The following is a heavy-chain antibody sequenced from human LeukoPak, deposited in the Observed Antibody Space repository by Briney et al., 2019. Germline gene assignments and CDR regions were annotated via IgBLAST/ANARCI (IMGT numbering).Heavy chain of an antibody. CDR3: AKINYDFWSGYYSPYYYYGMDV. Sequence: GRSLRLSCAASGFTFSSYGMHWVRQAPGKGLEWVAVISYDGSNKYYADSVKGRFTISRDNSKNTLYLQMNSLRAEDTAVYYCAKINYDFWSGYYSPYYYYGMDVWGQGTTVTVSS. CDR1: GFTFSSYG. V-gene: IGHV3-30*18. D-gene: IGHD3-3*01. CDR2: ISYDGSNK. J-gene: IGHJ6*02.